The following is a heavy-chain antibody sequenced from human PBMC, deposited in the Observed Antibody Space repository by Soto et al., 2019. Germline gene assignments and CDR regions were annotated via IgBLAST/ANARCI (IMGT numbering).Heavy chain of an antibody. CDR2: SYAASTGST. J-gene: IGHJ4*02. CDR3: ARNPSGMLTDSYYLDS. V-gene: IGHV4-59*10. Sequence: SETLSLTCAVSDVAICIYDGNWIRQPARKGLEWVGGSYAASTGSTNANRALKGRVTVSIDTAKKQFSLKLTFVTAGETALYYCARNPSGMLTDSYYLDSWGRGISLTVAS. D-gene: IGHD3-10*01. CDR1: DVAICIYD.